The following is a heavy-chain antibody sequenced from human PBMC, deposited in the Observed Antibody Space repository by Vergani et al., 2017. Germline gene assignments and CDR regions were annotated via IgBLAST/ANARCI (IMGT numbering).Heavy chain of an antibody. CDR1: GFTFIMHA. D-gene: IGHD3-22*01. V-gene: IGHV3-23*01. J-gene: IGHJ4*02. Sequence: EVQLLESGGDLVQPGGSLRLSCAASGFTFIMHAMSWVRQAPGKGLEWVSTLSASDRRTHYADSVKGRFTISRDDSKNTVYLQINSLRAEDTAFYYCAGPQGTSAYYYGGFDYWGQGILVTVSS. CDR3: AGPQGTSAYYYGGFDY. CDR2: LSASDRRT.